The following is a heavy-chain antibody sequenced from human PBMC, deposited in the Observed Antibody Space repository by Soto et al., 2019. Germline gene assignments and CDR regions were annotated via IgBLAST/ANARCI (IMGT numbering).Heavy chain of an antibody. CDR3: ARVLAPDTAIDY. V-gene: IGHV3-53*01. Sequence: HPXGSLRLSCAASGFTVSSNYMSWVRQAPGKGLEWVSVIYSGGSTYYADSVKGRFTISRDNSKNTLYLQMNSLRAEDTAVYYCARVLAPDTAIDYWGQGTLVTVSS. D-gene: IGHD5-18*01. CDR2: IYSGGST. J-gene: IGHJ4*02. CDR1: GFTVSSNY.